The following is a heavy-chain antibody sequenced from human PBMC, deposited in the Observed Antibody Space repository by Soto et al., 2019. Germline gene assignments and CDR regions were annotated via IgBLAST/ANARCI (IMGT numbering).Heavy chain of an antibody. D-gene: IGHD6-19*01. J-gene: IGHJ4*02. CDR3: AIDPAYIDGWRTFDL. CDR1: DDSFRGAEYY. Sequence: VLLQESGPGLLRPSETLSLTCTVSDDSFRGAEYYWSWIRQPLGKGPEWIGYTYYNGDTKYNPALRSRVTMSGDTSNNQFSQRLSSVPAADTAVYFCAIDPAYIDGWRTFDLWGRGILVTVSS. V-gene: IGHV4-61*08. CDR2: TYYNGDT.